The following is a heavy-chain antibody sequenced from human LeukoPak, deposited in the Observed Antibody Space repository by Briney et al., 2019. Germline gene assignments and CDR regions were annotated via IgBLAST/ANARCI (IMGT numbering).Heavy chain of an antibody. J-gene: IGHJ6*03. CDR2: IYHSGST. D-gene: IGHD2-2*03. V-gene: IGHV4-38-2*01. CDR1: GYSISSGYY. Sequence: PSETLSLTCSVSGYSISSGYYWGWIRQPPGKGLEWIGSIYHSGSTYDNPSLKSRVTISVDTSKNQFSLKLSSVTAADTAVYYCARLDNYYYYMDVWGKGTTVTVSS. CDR3: ARLDNYYYYMDV.